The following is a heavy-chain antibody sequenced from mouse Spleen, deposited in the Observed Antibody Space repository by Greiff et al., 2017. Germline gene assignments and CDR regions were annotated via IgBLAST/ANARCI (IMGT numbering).Heavy chain of an antibody. CDR2: ISSGGGNT. V-gene: IGHV5-9*04. CDR3: ARGGYDYWFAY. Sequence: EVKVVESGGGLVKLGGSLKLSCAASGFTFSSYAMSWVRQTPEKRLEWVATISSGGGNTYYPDSVKGRFTISRDNAKNTLCLQMSSLKSEDTAMYYCARGGYDYWFAYWGQGTLVTVSA. D-gene: IGHD2-4*01. J-gene: IGHJ3*01. CDR1: GFTFSSYA.